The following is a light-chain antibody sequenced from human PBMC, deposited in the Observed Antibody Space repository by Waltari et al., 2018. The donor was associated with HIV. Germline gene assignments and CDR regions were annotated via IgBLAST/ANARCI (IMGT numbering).Light chain of an antibody. J-gene: IGLJ3*02. CDR3: NSRDSSDNHRRV. Sequence: SSELTQDPAVSVALGQTVRITCQGDSLRSYYASWYQQKPGQAPVLVIYDKNNRPSEIPDRCSGSSSGNTASLTITGAQAEDEADYYCNSRDSSDNHRRVFGGGTKLTVL. V-gene: IGLV3-19*01. CDR2: DKN. CDR1: SLRSYY.